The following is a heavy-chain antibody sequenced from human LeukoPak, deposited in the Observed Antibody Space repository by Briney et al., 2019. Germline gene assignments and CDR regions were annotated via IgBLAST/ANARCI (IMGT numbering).Heavy chain of an antibody. D-gene: IGHD3-3*01. CDR2: ISGSGGST. CDR1: GFTFSSYA. Sequence: AGGSLRLSCAAAGFTFSSYAMSWFRQAPGKGLEWVSAISGSGGSTYYADSVKGRFTISRDNSKNTLYLQMNSLRAEDTAVYYCAKEIRDFWSGDYWGQGTLVTVSS. CDR3: AKEIRDFWSGDY. J-gene: IGHJ4*02. V-gene: IGHV3-23*01.